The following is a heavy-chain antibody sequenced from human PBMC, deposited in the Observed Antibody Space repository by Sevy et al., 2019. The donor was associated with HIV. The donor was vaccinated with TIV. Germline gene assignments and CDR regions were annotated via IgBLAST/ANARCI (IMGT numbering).Heavy chain of an antibody. J-gene: IGHJ6*03. CDR1: GFTFSSYA. CDR2: ISYDGSNK. Sequence: GGSVRLSCAASGFTFSSYAMHWVRQAPGKGLEWVAVISYDGSNKYYADSVKGRFTISRDNSKNTLYLQMNSLRAEDTAVYYCARDRQGYYMDVWGKGTTVTVSS. CDR3: ARDRQGYYMDV. V-gene: IGHV3-30-3*01.